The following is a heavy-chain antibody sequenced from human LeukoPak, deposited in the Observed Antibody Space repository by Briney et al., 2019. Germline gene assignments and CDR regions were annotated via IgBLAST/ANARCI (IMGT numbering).Heavy chain of an antibody. J-gene: IGHJ4*02. Sequence: PSETLSLTCTVSGGSISSSSYYWGWIRQPPGKGLEWIGSIYYSGSTYYNPSLKSRVTISVDTSKNQFSLQLNSVTPEDTVVYYCARRGAAGPLDYWGQGTLVTVSS. CDR2: IYYSGST. V-gene: IGHV4-39*01. CDR3: ARRGAAGPLDY. D-gene: IGHD6-13*01. CDR1: GGSISSSSYY.